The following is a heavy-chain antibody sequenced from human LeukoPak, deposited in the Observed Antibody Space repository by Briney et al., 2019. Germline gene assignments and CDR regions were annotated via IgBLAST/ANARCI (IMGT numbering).Heavy chain of an antibody. CDR2: INNVASHI. CDR1: GFTFSNSA. CDR3: ARGSWYSSSWTTNWFDP. V-gene: IGHV3-21*01. Sequence: GGSLRLSCVASGFTFSNSAMNWVRQAPGKGLEWVSSINNVASHIYYADSVKGRFTISRDNAKSSVSLEMNNLRAEDTAVYYCARGSWYSSSWTTNWFDPWGQGTLVTVSS. D-gene: IGHD6-13*01. J-gene: IGHJ5*02.